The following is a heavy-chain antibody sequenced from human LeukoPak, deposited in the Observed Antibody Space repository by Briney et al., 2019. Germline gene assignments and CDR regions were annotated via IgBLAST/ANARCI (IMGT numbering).Heavy chain of an antibody. J-gene: IGHJ6*02. D-gene: IGHD6-13*01. Sequence: ASVKVSCKASGGTFSSYAISWVRQAPGQGLEWMGWISAYNGNTNYAQKLQGRVTMTTDTSTSTAYMELRSLRSDDTAVYYCAREEGQQLVQLRLYYGMDVWGQGTTVTVSS. V-gene: IGHV1-18*01. CDR1: GGTFSSYA. CDR3: AREEGQQLVQLRLYYGMDV. CDR2: ISAYNGNT.